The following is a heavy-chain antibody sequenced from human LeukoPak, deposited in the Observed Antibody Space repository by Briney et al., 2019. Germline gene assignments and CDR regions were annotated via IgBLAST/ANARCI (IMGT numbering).Heavy chain of an antibody. CDR2: IYYSGST. CDR3: ARVRYYGSGSYYYYYMDV. J-gene: IGHJ6*03. D-gene: IGHD3-10*01. V-gene: IGHV4-59*01. Sequence: PSETLSLTCTVSGGSISSYYWSWIRQPPGKGLEWIGYIYYSGSTNYNPSLKSRVTISVDTSKNQFSLKLSSVTAADTAVYYCARVRYYGSGSYYYYYMDVWGKGTTVTISS. CDR1: GGSISSYY.